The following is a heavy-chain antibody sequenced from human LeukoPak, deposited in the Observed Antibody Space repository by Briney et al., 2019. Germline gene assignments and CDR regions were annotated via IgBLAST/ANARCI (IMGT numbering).Heavy chain of an antibody. Sequence: ASVKVSCKASGYTFTSYCISWVRQAPGQGLEWMGWISAYNGNTNYAQKLQGRVTMTTDTSTSTAYMELRSLRSDDTAVYYCARDFTPYLSWFGELPFDYWGEGTLVTVSS. J-gene: IGHJ4*02. CDR1: GYTFTSYC. D-gene: IGHD3-10*01. CDR3: ARDFTPYLSWFGELPFDY. CDR2: ISAYNGNT. V-gene: IGHV1-18*01.